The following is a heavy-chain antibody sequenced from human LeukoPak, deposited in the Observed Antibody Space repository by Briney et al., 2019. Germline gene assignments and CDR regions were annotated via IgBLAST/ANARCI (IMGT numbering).Heavy chain of an antibody. D-gene: IGHD4-11*01. CDR1: GGSFSGYY. CDR3: ARGGTVTLEDFDY. Sequence: SETLSLTCAVYGGSFSGYYWSWIRQPAGKGLEWIGRIYTSGSTNYNPSLKSRVTISVDKSKNQFSLKLSSVTAADTAVYYCARGGTVTLEDFDYWGQGTLVTVSS. V-gene: IGHV4-59*10. CDR2: IYTSGST. J-gene: IGHJ4*02.